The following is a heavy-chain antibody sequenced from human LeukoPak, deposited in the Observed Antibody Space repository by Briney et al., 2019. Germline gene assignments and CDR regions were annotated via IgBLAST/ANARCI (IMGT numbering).Heavy chain of an antibody. V-gene: IGHV4-59*08. J-gene: IGHJ4*02. CDR2: IYYSGST. Sequence: SETLSLTCTVSGASISTYYWSWIRQPPGKGLEYIGYIYYSGSTNYNPSLKSRVTISVDTSKNQFSLRLRSVTAADTAVYYCAKSRGGTTVTFRPSDYWGQGTLVTVSS. CDR1: GASISTYY. D-gene: IGHD4-17*01. CDR3: AKSRGGTTVTFRPSDY.